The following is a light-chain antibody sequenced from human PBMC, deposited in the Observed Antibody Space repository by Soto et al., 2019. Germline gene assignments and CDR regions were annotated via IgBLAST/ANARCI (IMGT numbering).Light chain of an antibody. CDR3: QRYNNWPPIT. V-gene: IGKV1-5*01. CDR2: DAS. J-gene: IGKJ5*01. CDR1: PTISRW. Sequence: IPLNQTPSTLSSSVGDEVPITCRASPTISRWLAWYQQKPGRAPKLLIYDASTLERGVPSRFSGSGSETEFTLTVSSLQSEDFAVYYCQRYNNWPPITFGQGTRLEIK.